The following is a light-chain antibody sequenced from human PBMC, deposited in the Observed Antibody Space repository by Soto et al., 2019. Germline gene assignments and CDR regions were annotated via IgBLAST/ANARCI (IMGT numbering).Light chain of an antibody. J-gene: IGKJ5*01. CDR3: QQYKSWPPIT. V-gene: IGKV3-15*01. CDR1: QSLNTD. CDR2: GAS. Sequence: EILLTQSPASLSVSPGESATLSCRASQSLNTDLAWYQQKPGQAPRLLLYGASTRATGTPTRFSGSGSGTEFTLTISCLQSEDFAIYYCQQYKSWPPITFGQGTRLESK.